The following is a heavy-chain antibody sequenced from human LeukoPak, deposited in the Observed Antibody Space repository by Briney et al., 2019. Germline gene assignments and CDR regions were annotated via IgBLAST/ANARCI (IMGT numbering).Heavy chain of an antibody. J-gene: IGHJ4*02. CDR1: GYTFTSYY. Sequence: ASVKVSCKASGYTFTSYYMHWVRQAPGQGLEWMGWINPNSGGTNYAQKFQGRVTMTRDTSISTAYMELSRLRSDDTAVYYCARGLLTMVRGVTRTPIDYWGQGTLVTVSS. V-gene: IGHV1-2*02. CDR3: ARGLLTMVRGVTRTPIDY. D-gene: IGHD3-10*01. CDR2: INPNSGGT.